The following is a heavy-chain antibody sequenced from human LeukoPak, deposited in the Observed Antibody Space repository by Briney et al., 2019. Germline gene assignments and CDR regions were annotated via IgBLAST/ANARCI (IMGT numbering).Heavy chain of an antibody. D-gene: IGHD3-22*01. V-gene: IGHV1-69*13. CDR2: IIPIFGTA. CDR3: ARNYYDSSGYYFFYYYYGMDV. J-gene: IGHJ6*02. CDR1: GGTFSSYA. Sequence: SAKVSCKASGGTFSSYAISWVRQAPGQGLEWMGGIIPIFGTANYAQKFQGRVTITADESTSTAYMELSSLRSEDTAVYYCARNYYDSSGYYFFYYYYGMDVWGQGTTVTVSS.